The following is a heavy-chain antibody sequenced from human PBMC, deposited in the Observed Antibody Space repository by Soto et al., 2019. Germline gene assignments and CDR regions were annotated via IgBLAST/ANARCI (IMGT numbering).Heavy chain of an antibody. CDR1: GGSISPYY. D-gene: IGHD4-17*01. Sequence: SETLSLTCTVSGGSISPYYWSWIRQPPGKGLEWIGYIYYSGSTNYNPSLKSRVTISVDTSKNQFSLKLSSVTAADTAVYYCARHNYGDSYYYYYYMDVWGKGTTVTVSS. V-gene: IGHV4-59*08. CDR3: ARHNYGDSYYYYYYMDV. CDR2: IYYSGST. J-gene: IGHJ6*03.